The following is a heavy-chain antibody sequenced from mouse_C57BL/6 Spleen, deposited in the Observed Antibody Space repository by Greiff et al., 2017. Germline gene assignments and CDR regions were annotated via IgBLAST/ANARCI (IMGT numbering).Heavy chain of an antibody. CDR1: GYTFTSYW. D-gene: IGHD2-3*01. V-gene: IGHV1-53*01. J-gene: IGHJ2*01. Sequence: VQLQQPGTELVKPGASVKLSCKASGYTFTSYWMHWVKQRPGQGLEWIGNLNTSNGGTNYNEKFKRQATLTVDKASRTAKMQLRRLKAEDSAVDNCVYDQDDWGQGTTLTVSS. CDR2: LNTSNGGT. CDR3: VYDQDD.